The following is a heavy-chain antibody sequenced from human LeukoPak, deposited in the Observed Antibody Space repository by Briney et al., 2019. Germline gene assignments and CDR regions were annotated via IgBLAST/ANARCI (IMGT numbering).Heavy chain of an antibody. V-gene: IGHV4-39*07. CDR2: VYYTGTT. CDR3: ARGEMATNRPDY. J-gene: IGHJ4*02. Sequence: SETLSLTCNVSGGSISSTNYYWGWIRQAPGKGLEWLGNVYYTGTTYYNPSLKSRLTISVDTSNNQFSLRLSSVTAADTAVYYCARGEMATNRPDYWGQGTLVIVSS. CDR1: GGSISSTNYY. D-gene: IGHD5-24*01.